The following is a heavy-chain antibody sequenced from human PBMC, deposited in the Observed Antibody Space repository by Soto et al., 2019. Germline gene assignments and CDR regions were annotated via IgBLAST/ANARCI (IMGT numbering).Heavy chain of an antibody. CDR2: IWYDGSNK. J-gene: IGHJ6*03. Sequence: GSLRLSCAASGFTFSSYGMHWVRQAPGKGLEWVAVIWYDGSNKYYADSVKGRFTISRDNSKNTLYLQMNSLRAEVTAVYYCARPYTAGYYYYYMDVWGKGTTVTVSS. CDR1: GFTFSSYG. V-gene: IGHV3-33*01. CDR3: ARPYTAGYYYYYMDV.